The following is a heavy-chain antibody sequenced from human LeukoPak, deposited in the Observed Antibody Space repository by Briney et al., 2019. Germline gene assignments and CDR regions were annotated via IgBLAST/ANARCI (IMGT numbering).Heavy chain of an antibody. CDR1: GFTFSSYS. J-gene: IGHJ4*02. D-gene: IGHD2-2*01. Sequence: GSLRLSCAASGFTFSSYSMNWVRQAPGKGLEWVSYISSSSSTIYYADSVKGRFTISRDNAKNSLYLQMNSLRAEDTAVYYCARDWGIVPAAMVDYWGQGTLVTVSS. V-gene: IGHV3-48*01. CDR3: ARDWGIVPAAMVDY. CDR2: ISSSSSTI.